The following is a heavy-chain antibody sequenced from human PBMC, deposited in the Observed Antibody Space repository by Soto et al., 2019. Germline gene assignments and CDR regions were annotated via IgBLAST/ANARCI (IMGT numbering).Heavy chain of an antibody. CDR1: AGTFSGYH. CDR2: INHSGST. D-gene: IGHD4-17*01. Sequence: PSETVSHSCAVYAGTFSGYHWSWIRQPPGKGLEWIGEINHSGSTNYNPSLKSRVTISVDTSKNQFSPKLSSVTAADTAVYYCARGRSVKPFDYWGQGTLVTVSS. CDR3: ARGRSVKPFDY. J-gene: IGHJ4*02. V-gene: IGHV4-34*01.